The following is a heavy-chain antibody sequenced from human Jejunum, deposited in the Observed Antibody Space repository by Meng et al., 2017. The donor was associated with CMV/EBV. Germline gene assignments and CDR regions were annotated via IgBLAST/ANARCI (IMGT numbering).Heavy chain of an antibody. CDR2: IYSSGNT. CDR3: ARGGSSGWYDWYFDL. CDR1: GGPISSGDYF. J-gene: IGHJ2*01. Sequence: GGPISSGDYFWSWIRQSPGKGLEWIGCIYSSGNTYYTPSLKSRLIISIDTSKTQFSLKLNSLTAADTAVYYCARGGSSGWYDWYFDLWGLGTLVTVSS. D-gene: IGHD6-19*01. V-gene: IGHV4-30-4*01.